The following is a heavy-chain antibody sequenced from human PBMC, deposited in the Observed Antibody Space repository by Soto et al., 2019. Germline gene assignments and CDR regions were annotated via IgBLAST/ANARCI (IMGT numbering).Heavy chain of an antibody. CDR1: GFTFSSYW. V-gene: IGHV3-74*01. D-gene: IGHD5-18*01. J-gene: IGHJ4*02. CDR2: INSDGSST. CDR3: ASAGAYSYGYYLDY. Sequence: GGSLRLSCAASGFTFSSYWMHWVRQAPGKGLVWVSRINSDGSSTSYADSVKGRFTISRDNAKNTLYLQMNSLRAEDTAVYYCASAGAYSYGYYLDYWGQGTLVTVSS.